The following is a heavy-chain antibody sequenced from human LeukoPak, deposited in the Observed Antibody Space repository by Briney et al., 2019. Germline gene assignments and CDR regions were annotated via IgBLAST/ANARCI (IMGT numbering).Heavy chain of an antibody. D-gene: IGHD3-16*01. V-gene: IGHV3-11*06. CDR2: IGSTSGRYI. CDR1: GFIFSDSY. CDR3: ARHLKPYVDYYGMDV. Sequence: GGSLRLSCAASGFIFSDSYMSWIRQAPGKGLEWVSFIGSTSGRYIYYAESVKGRFIISRDNAKNSLYLQMSSLRAEDTAVYYCARHLKPYVDYYGMDVWGQGTTVIVSS. J-gene: IGHJ6*02.